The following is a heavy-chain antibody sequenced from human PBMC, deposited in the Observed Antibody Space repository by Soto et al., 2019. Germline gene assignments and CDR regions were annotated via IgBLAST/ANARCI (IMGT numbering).Heavy chain of an antibody. D-gene: IGHD2-2*01. V-gene: IGHV3-23*01. CDR3: ATALRPSLNFFYYMDV. CDR2: LGGNGFTT. Sequence: EVQLLESGGGLVQPGGSLRLSCVVSGFTFGSYAMSWVRQAPEKGPEWVAILGGNGFTTYYADSVKGRFTISGDKSKSTLFLQMNSLRAADTGVYYCATALRPSLNFFYYMDVWGRGTSVTVSS. J-gene: IGHJ6*03. CDR1: GFTFGSYA.